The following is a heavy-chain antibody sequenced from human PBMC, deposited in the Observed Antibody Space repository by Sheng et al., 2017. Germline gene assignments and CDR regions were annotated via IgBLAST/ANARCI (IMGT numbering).Heavy chain of an antibody. CDR2: ISGSGGST. CDR3: ATLWFGELLPRTIDY. CDR1: GFTFSSYA. Sequence: EVQLLESGGGLVQPGGSLRLSCAASGFTFSSYAMSWVRQAPGKGLEWVSAISGSGGSTYYADSVKGRFTISRDNSKNTLYLQMNSLRAEDTAVYYCATLWFGELLPRTIDYWGQGTLVTVSS. J-gene: IGHJ4*02. D-gene: IGHD3-10*01. V-gene: IGHV3-23*01.